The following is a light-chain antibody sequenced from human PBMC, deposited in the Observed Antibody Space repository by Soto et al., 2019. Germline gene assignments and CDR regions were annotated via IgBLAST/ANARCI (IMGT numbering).Light chain of an antibody. V-gene: IGKV1-6*01. CDR3: LQDYNSPFT. CDR1: QGIRID. CDR2: AAS. J-gene: IGKJ3*01. Sequence: AIQMTQFPSSLSASVGDRVTITCRASQGIRIDLGWYQQKPGKAPKLLIYAASSLHSGVPSRFSGSGSGTDFTLTISSLQPEDFATYYCLQDYNSPFTFGPGTKVDIK.